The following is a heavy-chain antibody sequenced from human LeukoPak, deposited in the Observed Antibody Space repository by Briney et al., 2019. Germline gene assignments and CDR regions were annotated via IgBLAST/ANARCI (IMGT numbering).Heavy chain of an antibody. CDR1: GFTFSSYG. V-gene: IGHV3-30*03. CDR3: ARGDSSSWPDY. CDR2: ISYDGSNK. D-gene: IGHD6-13*01. J-gene: IGHJ4*02. Sequence: GRSLRLSCAASGFTFSSYGMHWVRQAPGKGLEWVAVISYDGSNKYYADSVKGRFTISRDNSKNTLYLQMNSLRAEDTAVYYCARGDSSSWPDYWGQGTLVTVSS.